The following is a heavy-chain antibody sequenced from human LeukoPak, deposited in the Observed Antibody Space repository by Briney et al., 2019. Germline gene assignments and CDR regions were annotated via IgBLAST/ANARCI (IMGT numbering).Heavy chain of an antibody. D-gene: IGHD6-13*01. CDR2: IYSGGAT. Sequence: GGSLRLSCARSRFTVSSNYVSWVRHAPGKGLEWVSIIYSGGATSYADSVKGRFTISRDNSKKTLYLQMSSLRAEDTAVYYCARSAGIAATIVLGYWGQGTLVTVSS. CDR3: ARSAGIAATIVLGY. CDR1: RFTVSSNY. V-gene: IGHV3-66*01. J-gene: IGHJ4*02.